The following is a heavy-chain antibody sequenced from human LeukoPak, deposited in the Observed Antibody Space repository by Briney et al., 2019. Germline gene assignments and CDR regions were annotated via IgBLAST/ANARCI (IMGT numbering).Heavy chain of an antibody. CDR2: ISGSGGST. Sequence: TGGSLRLSCAASGFTVSSNYMSWVRQAPGKGLEWVSAISGSGGSTYYADSVKGRFTISRDNSKNTLYLQMNSLRAEDTAVYYCARENFGDPKKYAFDIWGQGTMVTVSS. V-gene: IGHV3-23*01. CDR1: GFTVSSNY. CDR3: ARENFGDPKKYAFDI. J-gene: IGHJ3*02. D-gene: IGHD4-17*01.